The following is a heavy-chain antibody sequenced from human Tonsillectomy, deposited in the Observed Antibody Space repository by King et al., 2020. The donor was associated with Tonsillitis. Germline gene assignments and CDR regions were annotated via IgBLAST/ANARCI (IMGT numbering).Heavy chain of an antibody. CDR3: AGPRGPHSLKFSFDF. CDR1: GFTFRNYT. D-gene: IGHD3-10*01. Sequence: VQLVESGGGVVQPGRSLRLSCAASGFTFRNYTMHWVRQAPGKGLEWVAITSSDGSNLHYADSVKGRFTISRDNSKNTLYLQMDSLRSEDTAVYYCAGPRGPHSLKFSFDFWGRGTLVTVSS. V-gene: IGHV3-30-3*01. CDR2: TSSDGSNL. J-gene: IGHJ4*02.